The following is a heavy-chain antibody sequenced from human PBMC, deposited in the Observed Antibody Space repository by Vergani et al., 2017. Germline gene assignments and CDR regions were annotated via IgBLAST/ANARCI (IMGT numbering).Heavy chain of an antibody. CDR2: ISSSSSYI. CDR1: GFTFSSYS. V-gene: IGHV3-21*01. Sequence: EVQLVESGGGLVKPGGSLRLSCAASGFTFSSYSMNWVRQAPGKGLEWVSSISSSSSYIYYADSVKGRFTISRDNAKNSLYLQMNSLRAEDTAVYYCARDWGPYGSGTNHRWGQGTLVTVSS. D-gene: IGHD3-10*01. J-gene: IGHJ4*02. CDR3: ARDWGPYGSGTNHR.